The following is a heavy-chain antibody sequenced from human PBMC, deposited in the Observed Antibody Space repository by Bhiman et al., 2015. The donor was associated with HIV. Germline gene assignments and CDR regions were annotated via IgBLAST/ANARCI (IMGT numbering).Heavy chain of an antibody. J-gene: IGHJ4*02. CDR3: AKDRAPFLEWLSQFDY. D-gene: IGHD3-3*02. V-gene: IGHV3-23*01. Sequence: EVQLLESGGGLVQPGGSLRLSCAASGFTFSSYAMIWVRQAPGKGLEWVSGISGSGGSKFYADSVKGRFTISRDNSKNTLYLQMNSLGAEDTAVYYCAKDRAPFLEWLSQFDYWGQGTLVSVSS. CDR2: ISGSGGSK. CDR1: GFTFSSYA.